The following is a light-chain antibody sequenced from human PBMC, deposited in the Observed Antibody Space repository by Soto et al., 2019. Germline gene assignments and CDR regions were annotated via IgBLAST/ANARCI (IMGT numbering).Light chain of an antibody. CDR3: QQRSNWPRT. CDR1: QSVSSY. Sequence: EIVLTQSPATRSLSPGESATLSCRASQSVSSYLAWYQQKPGQAHRXLIYDASNRATGIPARFSGIVSGTDFTLNISSLEPEDGAVDEGQQRSNWPRTFGQGTKVDIK. J-gene: IGKJ1*01. V-gene: IGKV3-11*01. CDR2: DAS.